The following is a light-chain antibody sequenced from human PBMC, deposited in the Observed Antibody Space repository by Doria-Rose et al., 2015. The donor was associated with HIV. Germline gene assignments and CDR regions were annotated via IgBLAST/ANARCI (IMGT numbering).Light chain of an antibody. Sequence: SYELTQPPSVSVSPGQTASITCSGDQLGNKYACWYQQKPGQSPVLVIYQDNKRPSGIPERFSGSNSGNTATLTISGTQAMDEADYLCQAWDNSTVIFGGGTKLTVL. CDR1: QLGNKY. CDR2: QDN. J-gene: IGLJ2*01. V-gene: IGLV3-1*01. CDR3: QAWDNSTVI.